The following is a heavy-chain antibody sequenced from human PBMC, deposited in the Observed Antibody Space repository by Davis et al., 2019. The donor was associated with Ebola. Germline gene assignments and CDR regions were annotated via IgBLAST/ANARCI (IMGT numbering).Heavy chain of an antibody. Sequence: MPSETLSPTCTVPGGSVSSGSYYWSWIRQPPGKGLEWIGEINHSGSTNYNPSLKSRVTISVDTSKNQFSLKLSSVTAADTAVYYCARGSYGSSFDYWGQGTLVTVSS. CDR1: GGSVSSGSYY. J-gene: IGHJ4*02. D-gene: IGHD5-18*01. CDR2: INHSGST. V-gene: IGHV4-39*07. CDR3: ARGSYGSSFDY.